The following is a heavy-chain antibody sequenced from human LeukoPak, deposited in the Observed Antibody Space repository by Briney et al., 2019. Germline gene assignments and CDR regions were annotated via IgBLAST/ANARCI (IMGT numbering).Heavy chain of an antibody. V-gene: IGHV4-39*01. Sequence: SETLSLACAVSGDSISNSDYYWGWIRQSPGKGLEWITLINYSGHTFYNPSLRSRVTISVDMPKNQSSLNLNSVTAADTAVYYCARGRKDLNWFDPWGQGTLVTVSS. D-gene: IGHD1-26*01. CDR1: GDSISNSDYY. CDR3: ARGRKDLNWFDP. J-gene: IGHJ5*02. CDR2: INYSGHT.